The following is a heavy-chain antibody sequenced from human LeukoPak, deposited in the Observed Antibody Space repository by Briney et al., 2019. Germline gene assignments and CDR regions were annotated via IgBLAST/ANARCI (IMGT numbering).Heavy chain of an antibody. CDR2: ISGSGGST. CDR1: GFTFSSYA. Sequence: GGSLRLSCAASGFTFSSYAMSWVRQAPGKGLEWVSAISGSGGSTYYADSVKGRFTISRDNSKNTLYLQMNSLRAEDTAVYYCAKYTGVAAAGMVHFDYWGQGTLVTVSS. CDR3: AKYTGVAAAGMVHFDY. D-gene: IGHD6-13*01. V-gene: IGHV3-23*01. J-gene: IGHJ4*02.